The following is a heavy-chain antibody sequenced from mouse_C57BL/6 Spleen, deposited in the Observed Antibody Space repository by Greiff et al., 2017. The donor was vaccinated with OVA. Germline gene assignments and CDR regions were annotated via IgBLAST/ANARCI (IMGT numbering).Heavy chain of an antibody. CDR2: IDPSDSYT. V-gene: IGHV1-59*01. CDR1: GYTFTSYW. Sequence: QVQLQQSGAELVRPGTSVKLSCKASGYTFTSYWMHWVKQRPGQGLEWIGVIDPSDSYTNYNQKFKGKATLTVDTSSSTAYMQLSSLTSEDSAVYYCARESITDGYFDVWGTGTTVTVSS. J-gene: IGHJ1*03. CDR3: ARESITDGYFDV. D-gene: IGHD1-1*01.